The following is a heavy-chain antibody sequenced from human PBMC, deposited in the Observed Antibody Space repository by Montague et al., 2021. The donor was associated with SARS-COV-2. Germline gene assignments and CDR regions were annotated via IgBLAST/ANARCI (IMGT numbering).Heavy chain of an antibody. CDR2: IYYSGST. CDR1: GGSISTSPYF. J-gene: IGHJ4*02. V-gene: IGHV4-39*07. CDR3: AGGNRIAVAGTDFDY. D-gene: IGHD6-19*01. Sequence: SETLSLTCTVSGGSISTSPYFWGWIRQPPGKGLEWIGSIYYSGSTYYNPSLKSRAAISIDTSENHFSLKLGSVTAADTAVYYCAGGNRIAVAGTDFDYWGQGTLVTVSS.